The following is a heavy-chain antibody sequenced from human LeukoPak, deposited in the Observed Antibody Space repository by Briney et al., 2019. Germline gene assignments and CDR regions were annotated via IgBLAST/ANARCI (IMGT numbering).Heavy chain of an antibody. Sequence: ASVKVSRKASGYTFTSYGISWVRQAPGQGLEWMGWISAYNGNTNYAQKLQGRVTMTTDTSTSTAYMELRSLRSDDTAVYYCARGIDYYDSNYYFDYWGQGTLVTVSS. CDR1: GYTFTSYG. CDR2: ISAYNGNT. CDR3: ARGIDYYDSNYYFDY. D-gene: IGHD3-22*01. J-gene: IGHJ4*02. V-gene: IGHV1-18*01.